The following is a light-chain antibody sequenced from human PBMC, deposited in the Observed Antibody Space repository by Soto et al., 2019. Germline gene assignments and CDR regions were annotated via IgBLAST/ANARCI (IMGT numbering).Light chain of an antibody. CDR1: QSVSSN. CDR3: QQYNNWPPLT. V-gene: IGKV3-15*01. CDR2: GAS. J-gene: IGKJ4*01. Sequence: EIVMTQSPATLSVSPGERATLSCRASQSVSSNLAWYQQKRGRAPRLLIYGASTRATGIPARFSGSGSGTEFTLTISSLQSEDFAVYYCQQYNNWPPLTFGGGTKVEIK.